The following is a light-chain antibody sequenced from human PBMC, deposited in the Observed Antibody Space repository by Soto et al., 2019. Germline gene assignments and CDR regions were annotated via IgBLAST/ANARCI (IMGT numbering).Light chain of an antibody. V-gene: IGKV3D-7*01. CDR1: QTLRGRY. CDR2: DTS. CDR3: QQANSFPLT. J-gene: IGKJ5*01. Sequence: DTVLTQSPGTLSLSPGERATLSCRASQTLRGRYLAWYQQKPGQAPRLLIYDTSTRATGIPARFSGSGSGTESTLTTSSLQPEDFATYYCQQANSFPLTFGQGTRLEIK.